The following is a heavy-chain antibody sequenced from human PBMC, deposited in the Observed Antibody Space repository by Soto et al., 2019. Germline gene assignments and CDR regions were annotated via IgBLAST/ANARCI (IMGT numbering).Heavy chain of an antibody. CDR2: ISGSGGST. Sequence: VQLLESGGGLVQPGGSLRLSCAASGFTFSSYAMSWVRQAPGKGLEWVSAISGSGGSTYYADSVKGRFTISRDNSKNTLYLQMNSLRAEDTAVDYCARGDYYDSSGSAYWCQGTLVTVSS. V-gene: IGHV3-23*01. CDR3: ARGDYYDSSGSAY. D-gene: IGHD3-22*01. J-gene: IGHJ4*02. CDR1: GFTFSSYA.